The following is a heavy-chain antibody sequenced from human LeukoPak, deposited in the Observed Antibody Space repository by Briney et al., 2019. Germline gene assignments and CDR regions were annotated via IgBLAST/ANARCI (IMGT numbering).Heavy chain of an antibody. CDR1: GFTFDDYG. CDR2: INWNGGST. J-gene: IGHJ4*02. Sequence: GGSLRLSCAASGFTFDDYGMSWVRQAPGKGLEWVSGINWNGGSTGYADSVKGRFTISRDNAKNSLYLQMNSLRAEDTALYYCARVHGYSGYDLREYYFDYWGQGTLVTVSS. D-gene: IGHD5-12*01. V-gene: IGHV3-20*04. CDR3: ARVHGYSGYDLREYYFDY.